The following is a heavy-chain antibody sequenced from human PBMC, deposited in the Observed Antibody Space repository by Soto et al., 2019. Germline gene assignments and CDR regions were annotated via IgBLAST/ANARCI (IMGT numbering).Heavy chain of an antibody. CDR2: ISAYNGNT. CDR3: ARHTTPIAAKYYLVY. J-gene: IGHJ4*02. D-gene: IGHD6-6*01. Sequence: ASVKVSCKASGYTFTSYGISWVRQAPGQGLEWMGWISAYNGNTNYAQKLQGRVTMTTDTSTSTAYMELRSLRSDDTAVYYCARHTTPIAAKYYLVYWGPGTLLTVSS. V-gene: IGHV1-18*01. CDR1: GYTFTSYG.